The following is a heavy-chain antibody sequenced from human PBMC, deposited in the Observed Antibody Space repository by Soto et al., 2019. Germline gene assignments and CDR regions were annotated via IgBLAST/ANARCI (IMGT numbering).Heavy chain of an antibody. Sequence: ASVKVSCTDSGDTFISYYMHRVRHAPGQGLEWMGWINPNSGYTNYAQKFQGRVTMTRDTSINTGYMELSRLTSDDTAVYFCAIGGEVHDYSGLDVWGQGTTVTVS. CDR3: AIGGEVHDYSGLDV. V-gene: IGHV1-2*02. D-gene: IGHD3-10*01. CDR2: INPNSGYT. CDR1: GDTFISYY. J-gene: IGHJ6*02.